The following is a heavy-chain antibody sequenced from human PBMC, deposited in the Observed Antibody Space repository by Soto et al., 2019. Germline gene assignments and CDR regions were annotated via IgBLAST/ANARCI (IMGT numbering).Heavy chain of an antibody. CDR2: IYYSGRT. J-gene: IGHJ1*01. CDR3: ARALGQRTESTFRRPGYFRL. V-gene: IGHV4-31*01. D-gene: IGHD2-2*01. CDR1: RHSLSSDGFY. Sequence: TLCPTCTASRHSLSSDGFYRCWIRHHPGQWLECIAYIYYSGRTYYNPSLKSPVTISVDRPKNQCSLEVHSVTASDTAVYYCARALGQRTESTFRRPGYFRLWGQGTLGTSPQ.